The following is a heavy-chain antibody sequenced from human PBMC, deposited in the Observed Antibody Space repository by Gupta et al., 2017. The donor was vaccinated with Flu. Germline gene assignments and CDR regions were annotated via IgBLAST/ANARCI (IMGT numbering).Heavy chain of an antibody. D-gene: IGHD5-18*01. CDR1: GFTFSNHW. J-gene: IGHJ4*02. CDR2: IASDGTTT. Sequence: EVQLVRSGGGLVQPGGAMRPSCAASGFTFSNHWMHWVRQTPGKGRVWVSRIASDGTTTSYADSGKGRVTTSRDNAKNTLYLQMDSLRAEDTAVYYCVRVLQRGYSYGNFDQGGQGALVTVSS. V-gene: IGHV3-74*01. CDR3: VRVLQRGYSYGNFDQ.